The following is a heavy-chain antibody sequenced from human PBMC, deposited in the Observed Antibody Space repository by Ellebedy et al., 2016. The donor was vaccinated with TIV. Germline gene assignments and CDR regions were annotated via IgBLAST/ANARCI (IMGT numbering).Heavy chain of an antibody. Sequence: GGSLRLSXAASGFTFSSYGMHWVRQAPGKGLEWVAVIWYDGSNKYYADSVKGRFTISRDNSKNTLYLQMNSLRAEDTAVYYCAREMVAAGRLYYYYGMDVWGQGTTVTVSS. CDR1: GFTFSSYG. D-gene: IGHD6-13*01. CDR2: IWYDGSNK. V-gene: IGHV3-33*01. CDR3: AREMVAAGRLYYYYGMDV. J-gene: IGHJ6*02.